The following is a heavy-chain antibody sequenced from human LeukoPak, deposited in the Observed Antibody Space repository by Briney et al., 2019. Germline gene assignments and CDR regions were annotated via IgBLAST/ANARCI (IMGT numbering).Heavy chain of an antibody. CDR3: ARDMSGNCGGDCYAFDY. J-gene: IGHJ4*02. D-gene: IGHD2-21*02. V-gene: IGHV4-59*12. Sequence: SETLSLTCTVSGASIRSSYWSWLRQPPGKGLEWIGYIYYTGSTNSNPSLKSRVTVSLDTSKNQFSLKLSSMTAADTAVYYCARDMSGNCGGDCYAFDYWGQGTLVTVSS. CDR1: GASIRSSY. CDR2: IYYTGST.